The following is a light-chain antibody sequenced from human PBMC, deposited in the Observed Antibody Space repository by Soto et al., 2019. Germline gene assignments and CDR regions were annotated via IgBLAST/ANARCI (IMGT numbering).Light chain of an antibody. J-gene: IGLJ2*01. CDR1: SSDVGGYNY. CDR3: RSDTSSSVV. Sequence: QSALTQPASVSGSPGQSITISCTGTSSDVGGYNYVSWYQQHPGKAPKLMIYEVSNRPSGVSNRFSGSKSGNTASLTISGLQAENEADYYFRSDTSSSVVFGGGTKLTVL. CDR2: EVS. V-gene: IGLV2-14*01.